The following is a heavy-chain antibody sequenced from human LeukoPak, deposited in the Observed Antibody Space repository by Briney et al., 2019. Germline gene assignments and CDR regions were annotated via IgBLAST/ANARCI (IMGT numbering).Heavy chain of an antibody. CDR1: GFTFSSYA. J-gene: IGHJ2*01. CDR2: ISYDGSNK. CDR3: ARGGHCGSTGCYPGVISHWYFDL. Sequence: GGSLRLSCAASGFTFSSYAMHWVRQAPGKGLEWVAVISYDGSNKYYADSVKGRFTISRDNAKNSLYLQMNGLRADDTAEYYCARGGHCGSTGCYPGVISHWYFDLWGRGTLVTVSS. V-gene: IGHV3-30*04. D-gene: IGHD2-2*01.